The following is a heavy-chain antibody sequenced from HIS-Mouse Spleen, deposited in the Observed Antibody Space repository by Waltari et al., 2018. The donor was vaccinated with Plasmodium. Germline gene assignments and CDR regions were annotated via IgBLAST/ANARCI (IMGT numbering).Heavy chain of an antibody. D-gene: IGHD6-13*01. CDR3: ARHRYSSSWYSY. V-gene: IGHV4-39*01. CDR2: IYYSGST. J-gene: IGHJ4*02. CDR1: GVSISSSSYY. Sequence: QLQLQESGPGLVKPSETLSLTCTVSGVSISSSSYYWGCLRQPPGKGLEWIGSIYYSGSTYYNPSLKSRVTISVDTSKNQFSLKLSSVTAADTAVYYCARHRYSSSWYSYWGQGTLVTVSS.